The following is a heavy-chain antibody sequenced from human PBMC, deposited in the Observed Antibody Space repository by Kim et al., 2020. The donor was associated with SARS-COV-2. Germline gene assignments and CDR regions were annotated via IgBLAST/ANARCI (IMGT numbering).Heavy chain of an antibody. CDR2: INREGSST. D-gene: IGHD6-13*01. J-gene: IGHJ4*02. CDR3: ARALNGIAPDGTFFY. V-gene: IGHV3-74*01. CDR1: GVTFSNDW. Sequence: GGSLRLSCAASGVTFSNDWMHWVRQAPGKGLVWVSRINREGSSTSYADSVNGRFTISRDNAKNTLYLQMNSLRAEDTAVYYCARALNGIAPDGTFFYWGQGTLVTVSS.